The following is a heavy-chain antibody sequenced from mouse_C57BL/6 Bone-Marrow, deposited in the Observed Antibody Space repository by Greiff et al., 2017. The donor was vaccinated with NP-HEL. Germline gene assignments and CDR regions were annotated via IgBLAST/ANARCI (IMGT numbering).Heavy chain of an antibody. V-gene: IGHV5-15*01. Sequence: EVKLMESGGGLVQPGGSLKLSCAASGFTFSDYGMAWVRQAPRKGPEGVAFISNLAYSIYYADTVTGRFTISRENAKNTLYLEMSSLRSEDTAMYYCARHKEAMDYWGQGTSVTVSS. CDR2: ISNLAYSI. CDR3: ARHKEAMDY. CDR1: GFTFSDYG. J-gene: IGHJ4*01.